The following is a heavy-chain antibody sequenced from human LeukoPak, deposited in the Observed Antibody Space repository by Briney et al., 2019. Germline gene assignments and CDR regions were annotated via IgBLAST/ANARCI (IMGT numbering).Heavy chain of an antibody. CDR1: GFSLSSYG. J-gene: IGHJ3*02. Sequence: GGSLRLSCAASGFSLSSYGMHWVRQAPGKGLEWVAFIRYDGSNKYYGDSVRGRFTISRDNSKNTLYVQMNSLRAEDTAVYYCAKEKSSGWHDAFDIWGQGTMVTVSS. CDR3: AKEKSSGWHDAFDI. D-gene: IGHD6-19*01. V-gene: IGHV3-30*02. CDR2: IRYDGSNK.